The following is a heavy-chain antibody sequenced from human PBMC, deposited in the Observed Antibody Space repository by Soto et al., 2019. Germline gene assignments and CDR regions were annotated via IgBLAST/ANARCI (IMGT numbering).Heavy chain of an antibody. CDR3: TTAFRYGDRTPFDY. Sequence: GGSLRLSCAASGFTFSNAWMSWVRQAPGKGLEWVGRIKSKTDGGTTDYAAPVKGRFTISRDDSKNTLYLQMNSLKTEDTAVYYCTTAFRYGDRTPFDYWGQGTLVTVSS. CDR1: GFTFSNAW. CDR2: IKSKTDGGTT. V-gene: IGHV3-15*01. J-gene: IGHJ4*02. D-gene: IGHD4-17*01.